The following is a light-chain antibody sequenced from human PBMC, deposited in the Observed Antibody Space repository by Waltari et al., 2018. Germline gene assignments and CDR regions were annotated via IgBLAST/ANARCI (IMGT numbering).Light chain of an antibody. CDR2: KAS. CDR1: QSINSW. V-gene: IGKV1-5*03. J-gene: IGKJ1*01. Sequence: DIQMTQFPSTLSASVGDRLTIPCRASQSINSWLAWYQQKPGKAPKRLIYKASSLESGVPSRFSGSGSGTEFTLTISSLQPDDFATYYCQQYNSYEWTFGQGTKVAIK. CDR3: QQYNSYEWT.